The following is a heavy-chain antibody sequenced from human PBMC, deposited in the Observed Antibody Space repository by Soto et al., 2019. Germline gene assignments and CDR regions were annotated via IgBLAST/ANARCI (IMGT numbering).Heavy chain of an antibody. CDR3: ARVGATAEFDY. D-gene: IGHD1-26*01. CDR2: MSYSGRT. CDR1: GGSISTYY. Sequence: SETLSLTCSVSGGSISTYYWSWIRQPPGKGLEWIGYMSYSGRTDYNFSLKSRVTISGDTSKNQFSLKLTSVTAADTAVYFCARVGATAEFDYWGLGTLVTVCS. V-gene: IGHV4-59*13. J-gene: IGHJ4*02.